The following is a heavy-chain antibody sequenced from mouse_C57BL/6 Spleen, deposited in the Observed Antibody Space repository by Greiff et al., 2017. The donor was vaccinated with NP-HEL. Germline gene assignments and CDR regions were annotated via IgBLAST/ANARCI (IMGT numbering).Heavy chain of an antibody. CDR3: TRDTVEGGALAMDY. CDR1: GFTFSSYA. CDR2: ISSGGDYI. Sequence: DVQLVESGEGLVKPGGSLKLSCAASGFTFSSYAMSWVRQTPEKRLEWVAYISSGGDYIYYADTVKGRFTISRDNARNTLYLQMSSLKSEDTAMYYCTRDTVEGGALAMDYWGQGTSVTVSS. V-gene: IGHV5-9-1*02. J-gene: IGHJ4*01. D-gene: IGHD1-1*01.